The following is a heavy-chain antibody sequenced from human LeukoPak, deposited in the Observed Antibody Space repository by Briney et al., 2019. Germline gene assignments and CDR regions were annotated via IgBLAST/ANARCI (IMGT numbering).Heavy chain of an antibody. J-gene: IGHJ4*02. CDR1: GGSISSSSNY. V-gene: IGHV4-39*01. Sequence: PSETLSLTCTVSGGSISSSSNYWGWIRQPPGKGLEWIGTIYYSGSTYYNPSLKSRVTISVDTSKNQFSLRLSSVTAADTAVYYCARDFDYWGQGTLVTVSS. CDR2: IYYSGST. CDR3: ARDFDY.